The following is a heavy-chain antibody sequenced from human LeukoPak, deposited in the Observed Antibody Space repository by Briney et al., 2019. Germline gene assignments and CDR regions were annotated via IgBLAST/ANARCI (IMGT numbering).Heavy chain of an antibody. V-gene: IGHV3-74*01. CDR2: INNDGSTT. CDR1: GFIFSTYR. D-gene: IGHD2-15*01. CDR3: ARQHCSGGDCYFFD. J-gene: IGHJ4*02. Sequence: GGSLRLSCAASGFIFSTYRMHWVRQAPGKGLVWVSHINNDGSTTSYADSVKGRFTISRDNAKNTMYLQLNSLRAEDTAVYYCARQHCSGGDCYFFDWGQGTLVTVSS.